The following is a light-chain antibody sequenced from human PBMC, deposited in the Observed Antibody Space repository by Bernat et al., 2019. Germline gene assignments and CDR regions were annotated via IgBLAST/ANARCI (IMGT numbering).Light chain of an antibody. J-gene: IGLJ1*01. CDR2: STN. V-gene: IGLV1-44*01. CDR1: SSNIGSDT. CDR3: ASWASTLKGYV. Sequence: QSVLTQPPSVSATPGQRVTISCSGSSSNIGSDTVNWYHQFPGTAPKLLIYSTNRRPSGVPDRFSGSKSGTSASLAISGLQSEDDGDYYCASWASTLKGYVFGTGTKIAVL.